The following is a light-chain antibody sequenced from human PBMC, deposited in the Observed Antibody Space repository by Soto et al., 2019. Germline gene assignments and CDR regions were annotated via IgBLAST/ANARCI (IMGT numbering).Light chain of an antibody. CDR3: NSCTSANTYV. CDR1: SSDVGFHNF. CDR2: DVT. Sequence: QSTLTQPASVSGSPGESITISCTGTSSDVGFHNFVSWYQQHPGKAPKLVIYDVTNRPSGVPDRFSGSKSGNTASLTISGLQAEDEADYYCNSCTSANTYVFGTGTKVTVL. J-gene: IGLJ1*01. V-gene: IGLV2-14*03.